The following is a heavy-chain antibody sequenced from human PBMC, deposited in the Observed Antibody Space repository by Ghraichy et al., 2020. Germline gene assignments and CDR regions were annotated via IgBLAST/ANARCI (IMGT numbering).Heavy chain of an antibody. D-gene: IGHD6-13*01. Sequence: SETLSLTCAVYGGSFSGYYWSWIRQPPGKGLEWIGEINHSGSTNYNPSLKSRVTISVDTSKNQFSLKLSSVTAADTAVYYCARGSPIAAAGIRGHRYYYYGMDVWGQGTMVTVSS. J-gene: IGHJ6*02. V-gene: IGHV4-34*01. CDR1: GGSFSGYY. CDR2: INHSGST. CDR3: ARGSPIAAAGIRGHRYYYYGMDV.